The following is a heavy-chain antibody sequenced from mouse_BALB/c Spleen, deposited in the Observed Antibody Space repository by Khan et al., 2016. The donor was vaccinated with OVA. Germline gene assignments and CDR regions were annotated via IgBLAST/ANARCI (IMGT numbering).Heavy chain of an antibody. CDR2: ISYSGNT. D-gene: IGHD1-1*01. CDR3: ARIYGGDCDY. V-gene: IGHV3-2*02. J-gene: IGHJ2*01. Sequence: EVQLQESGPGLVKPSQSLSLTCTVTGYSITSDYAWNWIRQFPGNKLEWMGHISYSGNTKYNPSLKSRISITRDTSKNQFFLQLNSVTTEDTATYYCARIYGGDCDYWGQGTTLTVSS. CDR1: GYSITSDYA.